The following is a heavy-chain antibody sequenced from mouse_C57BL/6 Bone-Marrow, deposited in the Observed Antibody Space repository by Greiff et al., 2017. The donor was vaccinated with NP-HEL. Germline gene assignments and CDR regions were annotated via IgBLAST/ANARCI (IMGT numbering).Heavy chain of an antibody. CDR1: GYTFTDYE. J-gene: IGHJ3*01. CDR2: IDPETGGT. Sequence: QVQLKESGAELVRPGASVTLSCKASGYTFTDYEMHWVKQTPVHGLEWIGAIDPETGGTAYNQKFKGKAILTADKSSSTAYMELRSLTSEDSAVYYCTRGGDDGPSGFAYWGQGTLVTVSA. V-gene: IGHV1-15*01. D-gene: IGHD1-2*01. CDR3: TRGGDDGPSGFAY.